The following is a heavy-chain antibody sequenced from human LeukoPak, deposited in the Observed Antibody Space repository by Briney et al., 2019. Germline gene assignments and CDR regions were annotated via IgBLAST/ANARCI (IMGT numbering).Heavy chain of an antibody. V-gene: IGHV3-7*01. J-gene: IGHJ4*02. Sequence: GGSLRLSCAASGFTFSSYWMSWVRQAPGKGLEWVANIKQDGSEKYYVDSVRGRFTISRGNAKNSLYLQMNSLRDDDTAVYYCGKGGQSSSWFWVDWGQGTLVTVSS. CDR3: GKGGQSSSWFWVD. CDR2: IKQDGSEK. D-gene: IGHD6-13*01. CDR1: GFTFSSYW.